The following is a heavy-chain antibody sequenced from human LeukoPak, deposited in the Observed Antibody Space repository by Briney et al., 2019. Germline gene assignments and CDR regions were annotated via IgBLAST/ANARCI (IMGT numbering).Heavy chain of an antibody. CDR1: GFTFSSYA. V-gene: IGHV3-23*01. Sequence: PGGSLRLSCAASGFTFSSYAMSWVRQAPGKGLEWVSAISGSGGSTYYADSVKGRFTISRDNSKNTLYLQMNSLRAEDTAVYYSAKDITIFGVVTPYYFDYWGQGTLVTVSS. J-gene: IGHJ4*02. D-gene: IGHD3-3*01. CDR3: AKDITIFGVVTPYYFDY. CDR2: ISGSGGST.